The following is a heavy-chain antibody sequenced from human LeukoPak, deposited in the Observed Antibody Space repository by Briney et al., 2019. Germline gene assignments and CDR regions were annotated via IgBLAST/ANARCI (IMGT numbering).Heavy chain of an antibody. CDR2: ISAYNGNT. CDR1: GYTFTSYG. CDR3: ARSPIARVAATTPYYMDV. D-gene: IGHD6-19*01. J-gene: IGHJ6*03. V-gene: IGHV1-18*01. Sequence: ASVKVSCKASGYTFTSYGISWVRQAPGQGLEGVGWISAYNGNTNYAQKLQGRVTLTTDTSTSTGYMELRSLGSDDTALYYCARSPIARVAATTPYYMDVWGKGTTVTISS.